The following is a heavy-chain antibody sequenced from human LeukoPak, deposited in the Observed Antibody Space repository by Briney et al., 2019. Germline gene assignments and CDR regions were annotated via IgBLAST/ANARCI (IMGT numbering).Heavy chain of an antibody. J-gene: IGHJ4*02. Sequence: GGSLRPSCAASGFTFSIYAMSWVRQAPGKGLEWVSAISGGGGSTYYADSVKGRFTISRDNSKNTLDLQMNSLRAEDTAVYYCAKGRDYGDYKFDYWGQGTQVTVSS. CDR1: GFTFSIYA. D-gene: IGHD4-17*01. CDR2: ISGGGGST. V-gene: IGHV3-23*01. CDR3: AKGRDYGDYKFDY.